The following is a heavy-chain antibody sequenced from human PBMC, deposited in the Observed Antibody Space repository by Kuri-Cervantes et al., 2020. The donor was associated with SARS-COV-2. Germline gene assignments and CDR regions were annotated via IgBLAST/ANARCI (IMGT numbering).Heavy chain of an antibody. CDR2: FDPEDGET. CDR1: GYTLTELS. Sequence: ASVKVSCKVSGYTLTELSMHWVRQAPGKGLEWMGGFDPEDGETIYAQKFQGRVTMTEDTSTDTAYMELSSLRSEDTAVYYCATRGYCSGGSCYSLGYWGQGTLVTVSS. CDR3: ATRGYCSGGSCYSLGY. D-gene: IGHD2-15*01. V-gene: IGHV1-24*01. J-gene: IGHJ4*02.